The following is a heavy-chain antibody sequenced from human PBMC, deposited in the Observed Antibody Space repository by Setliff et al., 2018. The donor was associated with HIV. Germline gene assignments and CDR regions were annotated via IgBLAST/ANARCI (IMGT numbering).Heavy chain of an antibody. J-gene: IGHJ6*03. CDR2: IGNSGSYI. CDR3: TTGDTNPIYPQYMDI. D-gene: IGHD2-21*01. CDR1: GFTFSWYR. Sequence: PGGSLRLSCAASGFTFSWYRMNWVRQAPGKGLEWVSSIGNSGSYIYYADSVKGRFTISRDNAKNSLYLQMNSLRVEDTAMYYCTTGDTNPIYPQYMDIWGRGTTVTVSS. V-gene: IGHV3-21*01.